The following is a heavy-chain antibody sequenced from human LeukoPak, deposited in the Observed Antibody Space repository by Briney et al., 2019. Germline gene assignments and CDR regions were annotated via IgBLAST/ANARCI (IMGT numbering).Heavy chain of an antibody. CDR1: GFTFSSYA. J-gene: IGHJ6*02. D-gene: IGHD3-10*01. V-gene: IGHV3-30-3*01. CDR3: ARAASMVRGVIILGYYYGMDV. Sequence: PGRSLRLSCAASGFTFSSYAMHWVRQASGKGLEWVAVISYDGSNKYYADSVKGRFTISRDNSKNTLYLQMNSLRAEDTAVYYCARAASMVRGVIILGYYYGMDVWGQGTTVTVSS. CDR2: ISYDGSNK.